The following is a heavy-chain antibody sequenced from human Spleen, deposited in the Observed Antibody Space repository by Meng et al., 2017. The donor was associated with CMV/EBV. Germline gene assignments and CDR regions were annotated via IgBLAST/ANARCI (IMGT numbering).Heavy chain of an antibody. CDR1: FTGYY. J-gene: IGHJ6*02. V-gene: IGHV1-2*02. CDR3: ARDPRAAWGSYYDYYAMDV. D-gene: IGHD7-27*01. CDR2: ISPKSGGT. Sequence: FTGYYMHWVRQAPGQGLEWMGWISPKSGGTKYAQNFQGRVVMTRDTSISTAHMELNRLTSDDTAVYYCARDPRAAWGSYYDYYAMDVWGQGTTVTVSS.